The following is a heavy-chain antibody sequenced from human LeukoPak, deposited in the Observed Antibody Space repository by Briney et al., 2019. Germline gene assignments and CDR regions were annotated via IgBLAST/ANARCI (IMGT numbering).Heavy chain of an antibody. Sequence: GGTLRLSCAASGFTFSSYAMHWVRQAPGKGLEWVAVISYDGSNKYYADSVKGRFTISRDNSKNTLYLQMNSLRAEDTAVYYCARDSQIMITFGGVIALDYWGQGTLVTVSS. CDR3: ARDSQIMITFGGVIALDY. CDR1: GFTFSSYA. V-gene: IGHV3-30-3*01. CDR2: ISYDGSNK. D-gene: IGHD3-16*02. J-gene: IGHJ4*02.